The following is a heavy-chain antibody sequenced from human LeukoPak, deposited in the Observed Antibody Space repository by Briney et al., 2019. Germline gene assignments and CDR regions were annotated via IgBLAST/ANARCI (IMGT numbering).Heavy chain of an antibody. CDR2: IRSKAHGGTT. V-gene: IGHV3-49*04. CDR1: GFTFSNAW. Sequence: AGGSLRLSCAASGFTFSNAWMSWVRQAPGKGLEWVGFIRSKAHGGTTEYAASVKGRFTISRDDSKSIAYLQMNSLKTEDTAVYFCTTFYGAQRDYWGQGTLVTASS. D-gene: IGHD4-17*01. CDR3: TTFYGAQRDY. J-gene: IGHJ4*02.